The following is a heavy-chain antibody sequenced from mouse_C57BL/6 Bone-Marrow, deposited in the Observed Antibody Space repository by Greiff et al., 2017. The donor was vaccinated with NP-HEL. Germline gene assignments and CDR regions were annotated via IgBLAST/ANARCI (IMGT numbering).Heavy chain of an antibody. D-gene: IGHD2-4*01. J-gene: IGHJ3*01. CDR3: ASGEEDYDYPAWFAY. CDR2: IYPGDGDT. CDR1: GYAFSSYW. V-gene: IGHV1-80*01. Sequence: VHLVESGAELVKPGASVKISCKASGYAFSSYWMNWVKQRPGKGLEWIGQIYPGDGDTNYNGKFKGKATLTADKSSSTAYMQLSSLTSEDSAVYFCASGEEDYDYPAWFAYWGQGTLVTVSA.